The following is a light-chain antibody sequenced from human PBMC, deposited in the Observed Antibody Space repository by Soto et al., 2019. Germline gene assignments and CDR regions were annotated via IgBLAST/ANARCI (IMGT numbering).Light chain of an antibody. CDR1: SSDVGAYNY. Sequence: QSVLTQPASVSGSPGQSITISCTGTSSDVGAYNYVSWYQHHPGKAPKLMIYEVSNRPSGVSNRFSGSKSGNTASLTISGLQTEDEADYYCSSYTSNSTPWVFGGGTKLTVL. CDR2: EVS. J-gene: IGLJ3*02. V-gene: IGLV2-14*01. CDR3: SSYTSNSTPWV.